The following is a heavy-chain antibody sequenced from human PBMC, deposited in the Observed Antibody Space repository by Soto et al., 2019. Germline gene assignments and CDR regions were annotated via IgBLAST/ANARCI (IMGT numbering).Heavy chain of an antibody. Sequence: GGSLRLSCAASGFTFRSYAMNWVRQAPGKGLEWVSAISASGGTTYYADSVKGRFTISRDNSKNTLYLQMNSLRAEDTAVYYCAKDLGNYYYDSSGYSSYGMDVWGQWTTVTVSS. CDR2: ISASGGTT. CDR1: GFTFRSYA. D-gene: IGHD3-22*01. J-gene: IGHJ6*02. V-gene: IGHV3-23*01. CDR3: AKDLGNYYYDSSGYSSYGMDV.